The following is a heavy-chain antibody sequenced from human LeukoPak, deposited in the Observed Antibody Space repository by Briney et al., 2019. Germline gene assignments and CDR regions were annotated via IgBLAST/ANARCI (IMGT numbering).Heavy chain of an antibody. J-gene: IGHJ3*02. Sequence: SETLSLTCAVYGGSFSGYYWSWIRQPPGKGLEWIGEINHSGSTNYNPSLKSRVTISVDTSKNQFSLKLSSVTAADTAVYYCAKGNVDAFDIWGQGTMVTVSS. CDR3: AKGNVDAFDI. V-gene: IGHV4-34*01. CDR1: GGSFSGYY. CDR2: INHSGST.